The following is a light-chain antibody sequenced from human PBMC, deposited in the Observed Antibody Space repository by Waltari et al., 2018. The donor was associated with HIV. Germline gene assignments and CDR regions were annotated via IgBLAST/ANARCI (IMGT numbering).Light chain of an antibody. CDR3: QVWHYSVV. V-gene: IGLV3-9*01. CDR1: TIGTKD. Sequence: SYELTQPFSVSVALGQTVRITCGGSTIGTKDVHWYQQRPGQAPLLVIFNDRNRPSGIPERHSGTQSRNTATLTISRAQAGDEADYYCQVWHYSVVFGGGTKLTVL. J-gene: IGLJ3*02. CDR2: NDR.